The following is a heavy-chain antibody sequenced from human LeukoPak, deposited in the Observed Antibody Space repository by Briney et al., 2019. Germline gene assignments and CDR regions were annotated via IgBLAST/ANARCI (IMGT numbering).Heavy chain of an antibody. D-gene: IGHD3-10*01. V-gene: IGHV1-2*02. CDR1: GYTFTGYY. J-gene: IGHJ4*02. CDR3: ARFSPMVRGVGSTPDY. Sequence: ASVKVSCKASGYTFTGYYMHWVRQAPGQGLEWMGWINPNSGGTNYAQKFQGRVTMTRDTSISTAYMELSRLRSDDTAVYYCARFSPMVRGVGSTPDYWGQGTLVTVSS. CDR2: INPNSGGT.